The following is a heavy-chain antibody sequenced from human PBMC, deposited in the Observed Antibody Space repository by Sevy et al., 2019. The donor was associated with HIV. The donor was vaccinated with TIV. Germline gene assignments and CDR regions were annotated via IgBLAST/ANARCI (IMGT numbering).Heavy chain of an antibody. Sequence: SETLSLTCSVSGGPISSYYWSWIRQPPGKRLEWIGYIHYSGSTNYNPSLNSRLPISVDTSKNQFSLSLTSVTAADTAVYYCARAPPVRSGDDSLNWFDPWGQGILVTVSS. CDR2: IHYSGST. D-gene: IGHD5-12*01. CDR1: GGPISSYY. V-gene: IGHV4-59*01. CDR3: ARAPPVRSGDDSLNWFDP. J-gene: IGHJ5*02.